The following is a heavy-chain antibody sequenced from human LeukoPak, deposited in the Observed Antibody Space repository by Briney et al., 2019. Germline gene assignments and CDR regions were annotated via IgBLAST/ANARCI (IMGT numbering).Heavy chain of an antibody. J-gene: IGHJ1*01. CDR1: GGSFSGYY. CDR3: ARERYCSSTSCPNFQH. Sequence: SETLSLTCAVYGGSFSGYYWSWIRQPPGKGLEWIGEINHSGSTNYNPSLKSRVTISVDTSKNQFSLKLSSVTAADTAVYYCARERYCSSTSCPNFQHWGQGTLVTVSS. V-gene: IGHV4-34*01. CDR2: INHSGST. D-gene: IGHD2-2*01.